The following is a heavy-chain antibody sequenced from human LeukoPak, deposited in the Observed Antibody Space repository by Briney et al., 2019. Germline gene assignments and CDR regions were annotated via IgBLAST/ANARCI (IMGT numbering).Heavy chain of an antibody. CDR1: GFTFSSYA. CDR2: ISGSGGST. Sequence: GGSLRLSCAASGFTFSSYAMSWVRQAPGKGLEWVSAISGSGGSTYYADSVKGRFTISRDNSKNTLYLQMNSLRAEDTAVYYCAKDSSIVVVPAATSYDYWGQGTLVTVSS. V-gene: IGHV3-23*01. CDR3: AKDSSIVVVPAATSYDY. D-gene: IGHD2-2*01. J-gene: IGHJ4*02.